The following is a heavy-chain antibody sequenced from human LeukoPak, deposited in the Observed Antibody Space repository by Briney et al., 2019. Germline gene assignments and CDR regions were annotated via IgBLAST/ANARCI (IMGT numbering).Heavy chain of an antibody. J-gene: IGHJ4*02. D-gene: IGHD3-10*01. Sequence: GASVKVSCKASGYTFTSYGISWVRQAPGQGLEWMGWISAYNGNTNYAQNLQGRVTMTTDTSTSTAYMELRSLRSDDTAIYYCARGPAYGSGSYYPDYWGQGTLVTVSS. CDR2: ISAYNGNT. CDR1: GYTFTSYG. V-gene: IGHV1-18*01. CDR3: ARGPAYGSGSYYPDY.